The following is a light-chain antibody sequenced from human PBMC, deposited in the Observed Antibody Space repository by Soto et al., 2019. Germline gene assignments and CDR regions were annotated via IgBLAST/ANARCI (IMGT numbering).Light chain of an antibody. J-gene: IGLJ3*02. Sequence: QSALTQPASVSGSPGQSITISCTGTSSDVGGYNYVSWYQQHPGKAPKLMIYEVSNRPSGVSNRFSGSKSGNTASLTISGLQAEDEADYYCSSYTTSSNNWVFGGGTKVTVL. V-gene: IGLV2-14*01. CDR1: SSDVGGYNY. CDR2: EVS. CDR3: SSYTTSSNNWV.